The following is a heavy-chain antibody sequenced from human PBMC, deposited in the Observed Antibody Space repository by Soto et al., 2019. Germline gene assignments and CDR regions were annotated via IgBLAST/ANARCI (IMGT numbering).Heavy chain of an antibody. CDR1: GFTVSSNY. D-gene: IGHD3-22*01. CDR3: ARDLLSGYYDSSGYAFDI. CDR2: IYSGGST. Sequence: GGSLRLSCATSGFTVSSNYMSWVRQAPGKGLEWVSVIYSGGSTYYADSVKGRFTISRHNSKNTLYLQMNSLRAEDTAVYYCARDLLSGYYDSSGYAFDIWGQGTMVTVSS. J-gene: IGHJ3*02. V-gene: IGHV3-53*04.